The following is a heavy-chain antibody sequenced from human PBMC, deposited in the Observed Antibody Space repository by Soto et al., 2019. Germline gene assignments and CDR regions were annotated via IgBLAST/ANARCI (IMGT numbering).Heavy chain of an antibody. J-gene: IGHJ4*02. CDR3: ARVAMVRGVIIGPRRYYFDY. V-gene: IGHV4-31*03. CDR2: IYYSGST. Sequence: QVQLQESGPGLVKPSQTLSLTCTVSGGSISSGGYYWSWIRQHPGKGLEWIGYIYYSGSTYYNPSLKSRVTISVDTSKNQFSLKLSSVTAADTAVYYCARVAMVRGVIIGPRRYYFDYWGQGTLVTVSS. D-gene: IGHD3-10*01. CDR1: GGSISSGGYY.